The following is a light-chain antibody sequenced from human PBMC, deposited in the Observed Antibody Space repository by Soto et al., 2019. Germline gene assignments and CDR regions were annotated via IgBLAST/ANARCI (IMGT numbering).Light chain of an antibody. CDR2: KAS. Sequence: DIQLTHSPSFLSASIGDRLNITCRASQGISSYLAWYQQKPGKAPKLLIYKASTLKSGVPSRLSASGSGTEFTLPIRSLKPDDFATYYCQQYNSYWTFGQGTKVDIK. V-gene: IGKV1-9*01. CDR3: QQYNSYWT. CDR1: QGISSY. J-gene: IGKJ1*01.